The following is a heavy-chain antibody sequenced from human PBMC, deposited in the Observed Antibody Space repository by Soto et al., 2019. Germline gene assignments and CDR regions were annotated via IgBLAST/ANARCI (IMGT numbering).Heavy chain of an antibody. V-gene: IGHV3-30*18. CDR3: EKDLRRIAAAGVYYYGMDV. CDR1: GFNFSSYG. J-gene: IGHJ6*02. CDR2: ISYDGSNK. Sequence: QVQLVESGGGVVQPGRSLRLSCAASGFNFSSYGMHWVRQAPGKGLEWVAVISYDGSNKYYADSVKGRFTISRDNSKNTLYLQMNSLRAEDTAVYYCEKDLRRIAAAGVYYYGMDVWGQGTTVTVSS. D-gene: IGHD6-13*01.